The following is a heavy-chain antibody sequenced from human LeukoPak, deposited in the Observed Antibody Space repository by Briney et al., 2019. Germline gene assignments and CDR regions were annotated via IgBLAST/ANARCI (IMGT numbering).Heavy chain of an antibody. CDR1: GFTFDDYA. CDR2: ISWNSGTI. D-gene: IGHD2-21*02. J-gene: IGHJ4*02. Sequence: PGVSLRLSCAASGFTFDDYAIHWVRQVPGKGLEWVSGISWNSGTIGYEVSVKGRFTISRDNAKNSLYLQMNSLRAEDTALYYCARGGWVTYALGFEYWGQGNLVTVSS. CDR3: ARGGWVTYALGFEY. V-gene: IGHV3-9*01.